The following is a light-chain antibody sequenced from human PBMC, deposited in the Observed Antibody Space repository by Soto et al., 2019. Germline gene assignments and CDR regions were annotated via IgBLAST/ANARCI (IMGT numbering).Light chain of an antibody. CDR3: QQYHNWPPLT. J-gene: IGKJ4*01. CDR2: SAS. Sequence: EIVMTQSPATLSVSPGGRATLSCRASQSISDTLAWYQQKPGQAPRLLIYSASRGATGFPARFSGSGSGTEFTLTISSLQSEDFAVYYCQQYHNWPPLTFGGGTKVDIK. V-gene: IGKV3-15*01. CDR1: QSISDT.